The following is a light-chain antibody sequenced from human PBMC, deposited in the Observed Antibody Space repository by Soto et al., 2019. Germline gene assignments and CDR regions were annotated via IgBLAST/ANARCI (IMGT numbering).Light chain of an antibody. CDR3: TSYTSSSTLDV. J-gene: IGLJ2*01. CDR2: EVS. V-gene: IGLV2-14*01. CDR1: SSDVGAYNY. Sequence: QSALTQPASVSGSPGQSITISSTGTSSDVGAYNYVSWYQQLPGKAPKRIIYEVSYRPSGVSNRFSGSKSGNTASLTISGLQAEDEADYYCTSYTSSSTLDVFGGGTKLTVL.